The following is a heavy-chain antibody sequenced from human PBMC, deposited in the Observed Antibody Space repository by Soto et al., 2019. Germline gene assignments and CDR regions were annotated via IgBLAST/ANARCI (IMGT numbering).Heavy chain of an antibody. D-gene: IGHD3-22*01. CDR2: INPNSGGT. CDR3: ARVHEQYYYDISGPFDY. V-gene: IGHV1-2*02. CDR1: GYTFTGYY. Sequence: ASVKVSCKASGYTFTGYYMHWVRQAPGQGLEWMGWINPNSGGTNYAQKFQGRVTMTRDTSISTAYMELSRLRSDDTAVYYCARVHEQYYYDISGPFDYWGQGTLVTVTS. J-gene: IGHJ4*02.